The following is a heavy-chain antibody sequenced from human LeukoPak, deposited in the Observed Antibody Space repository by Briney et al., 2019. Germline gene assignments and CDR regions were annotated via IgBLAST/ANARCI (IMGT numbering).Heavy chain of an antibody. CDR2: INPNSGGT. CDR1: GYTFTGYY. V-gene: IGHV1-2*02. D-gene: IGHD2-15*01. Sequence: GASVKVSCKASGYTFTGYYMHWVRQAPGQGLEWMGWINPNSGGTNYAQKFQGRVTMTRDTSINTAYMELTSLTSDDTAVYYCVRVAGYYYYHMDVWGKGTTVSISS. J-gene: IGHJ6*03. CDR3: VRVAGYYYYHMDV.